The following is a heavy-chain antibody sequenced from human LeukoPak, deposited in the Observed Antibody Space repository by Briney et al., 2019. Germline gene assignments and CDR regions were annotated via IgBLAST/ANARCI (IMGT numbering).Heavy chain of an antibody. D-gene: IGHD2-15*01. J-gene: IGHJ5*02. V-gene: IGHV1-69*04. CDR3: ARDPVVVVAASTLSWFDP. CDR1: GGTFSSYA. CDR2: IIPTLGIA. Sequence: SVKVSCKASGGTFSSYAISWVRQAPGQGLEWMGRIIPTLGIANYAQKFQGRVTITADKSTSTAYMELSSLRSEDTAVYYCARDPVVVVAASTLSWFDPWGQGTLVTVSS.